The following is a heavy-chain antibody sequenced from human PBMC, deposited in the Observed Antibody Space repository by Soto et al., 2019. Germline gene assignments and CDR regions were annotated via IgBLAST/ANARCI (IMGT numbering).Heavy chain of an antibody. CDR3: ARDLHSGGKYWYFDI. CDR2: INSFSGDT. J-gene: IGHJ2*01. CDR1: GYTFTHYG. D-gene: IGHD2-15*01. V-gene: IGHV1-18*01. Sequence: QVQLVQSGAEVKKPGASVKVSCKASGYTFTHYGITWVRQAPGQGLEWMGWINSFSGDTNYPQKLQGRLTMTTYTSTNTVYMELRNLRSDDTAVYYCARDLHSGGKYWYFDIWGRGTLVTVSS.